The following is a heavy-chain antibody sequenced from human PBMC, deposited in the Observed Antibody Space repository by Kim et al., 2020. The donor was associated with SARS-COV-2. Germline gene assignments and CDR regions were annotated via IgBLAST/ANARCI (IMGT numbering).Heavy chain of an antibody. CDR2: FSYRGNT. CDR3: ARRKIAGDTRP. CDR1: GASIDSLTDY. Sequence: SETLSLTCSVSGASIDSLTDYWGWIRQPPGKGLEWIGSFSYRGNTYYSPSLKRRVTISADTSKNQFSLILSSVTDADTATYYCARRKIAGDTRPWSPGTLAT. V-gene: IGHV4-39*01. J-gene: IGHJ4*02. D-gene: IGHD1-26*01.